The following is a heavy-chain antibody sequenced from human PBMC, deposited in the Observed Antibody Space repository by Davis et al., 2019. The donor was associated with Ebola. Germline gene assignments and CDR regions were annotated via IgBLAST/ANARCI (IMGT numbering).Heavy chain of an antibody. CDR2: IDIGSGGSGGT. CDR3: AREIPGALNGFDY. J-gene: IGHJ4*02. CDR1: GYTFSTYF. Sequence: ASVEVSCKTFGYTFSTYFLHWVRQAPGQGLEWMGMIDIGSGGSGGTDYAQTFQGRVTMTKDMSTSTVYMELSGLRADDTAVYFCAREIPGALNGFDYWGQGTLVTVSS. D-gene: IGHD1-14*01. V-gene: IGHV1-46*01.